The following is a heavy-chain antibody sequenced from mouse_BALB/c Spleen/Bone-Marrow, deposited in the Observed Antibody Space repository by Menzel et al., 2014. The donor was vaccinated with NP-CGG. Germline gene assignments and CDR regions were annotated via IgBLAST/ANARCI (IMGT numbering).Heavy chain of an antibody. CDR3: ARSGSSGYHYYAMDY. Sequence: EVKLQESGPSLVKPSQTLSLTCSVTGDSITSGYWNWIRKFPGNKLEYMGYISYSGSTYYNPSLKSRISITRDTSKNLYYLQLNFVTTKDTATYYCARSGSSGYHYYAMDYWGQGTSVTVSS. V-gene: IGHV3-8*02. CDR2: ISYSGST. CDR1: GDSITSGY. D-gene: IGHD3-1*01. J-gene: IGHJ4*01.